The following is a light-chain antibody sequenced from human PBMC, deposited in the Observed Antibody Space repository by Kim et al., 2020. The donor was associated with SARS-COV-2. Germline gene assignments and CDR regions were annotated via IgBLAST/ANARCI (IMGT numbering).Light chain of an antibody. CDR3: YSYAGSYTWV. V-gene: IGLV2-11*01. CDR1: SSDVGGYRF. CDR2: DVS. J-gene: IGLJ3*02. Sequence: QSALTQPRSVSGSPGQSVTISCTGTSSDVGGYRFVSWCQQHPGKAPKLMIYDVSKRPSGVPDRFSGYKSGNTASLTISGLQAEDEADYYCYSYAGSYTWVFGGGTKLTVL.